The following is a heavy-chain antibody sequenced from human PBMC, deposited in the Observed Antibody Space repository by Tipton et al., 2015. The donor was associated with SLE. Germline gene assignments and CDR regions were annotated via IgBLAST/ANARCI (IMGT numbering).Heavy chain of an antibody. V-gene: IGHV4-4*07. J-gene: IGHJ6*03. CDR3: GGGNYFDYYMDV. D-gene: IGHD3-22*01. CDR2: IYSSGGT. Sequence: TLSLTCTVSGDSINSHYWSWIRQPAGKGLEWLGSIYSSGGTYYNPSLKSRVTISVDTSTMQFSLRLTSVTAADTAVYYCGGGNYFDYYMDVWGKGTTVTVSS. CDR1: GDSINSHY.